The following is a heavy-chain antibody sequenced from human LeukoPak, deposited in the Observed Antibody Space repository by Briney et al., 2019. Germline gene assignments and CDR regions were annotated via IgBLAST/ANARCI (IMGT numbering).Heavy chain of an antibody. D-gene: IGHD1-1*01. V-gene: IGHV4-59*08. CDR3: AMYDSFFDY. Sequence: SDTLSLPCTLCIHPLCRQYCSCPPRPPGKGLEWIGYIHYSGSTNYNPSLKSRVTISLDTSKKQFFLRLSSVTAADTAVYYCAMYDSFFDYCGQGTLVTVSS. J-gene: IGHJ4*02. CDR1: IHPLCRQY. CDR2: IHYSGST.